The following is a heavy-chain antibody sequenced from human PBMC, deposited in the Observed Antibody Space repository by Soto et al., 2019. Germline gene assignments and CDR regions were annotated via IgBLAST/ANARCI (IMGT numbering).Heavy chain of an antibody. J-gene: IGHJ3*01. CDR2: IYYSGST. D-gene: IGHD1-1*01. CDR3: ARMEISDVS. V-gene: IGHV4-59*01. CDR1: GGSISSYY. Sequence: SGTLSLTCTVSGGSISSYYWSWIRQPPGKGLEWIGYIYYSGSTNYNPSLKSRVTISVDTSKNQFSLKLSSVTAADTAVYYCARMEISDVSWGQGTMVTVSS.